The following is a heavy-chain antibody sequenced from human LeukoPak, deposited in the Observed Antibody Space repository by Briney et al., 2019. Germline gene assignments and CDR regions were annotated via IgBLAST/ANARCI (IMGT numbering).Heavy chain of an antibody. CDR2: IYYSGST. D-gene: IGHD3-3*01. J-gene: IGHJ6*02. V-gene: IGHV4-31*03. CDR3: ARAYYDFWSGYFYYYGMDV. Sequence: SQTLSLTCTVSGGSISSGGYYWSWIRQHPGKGLEWIVYIYYSGSTYYNPSLKSRVTISVDTSKNQFSLKLSSVTAADTAVYYCARAYYDFWSGYFYYYGMDVWGQGTTVTVSS. CDR1: GGSISSGGYY.